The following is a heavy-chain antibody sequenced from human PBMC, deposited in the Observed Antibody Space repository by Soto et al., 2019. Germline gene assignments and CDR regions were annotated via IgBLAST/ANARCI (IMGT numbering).Heavy chain of an antibody. D-gene: IGHD2-2*01. J-gene: IGHJ5*02. Sequence: EVQLLESGGGLVQPGGSPRLSCAASGFTFSSYAMSWVRQAPGKGLEWVSAISGSGGSTYYADSVKGRFTISRDNSKNTLYLQMNSLRAEDTAVYYCWGYCSSTSCRVGVWFDPWGQGTLVTVSS. CDR2: ISGSGGST. CDR1: GFTFSSYA. V-gene: IGHV3-23*01. CDR3: WGYCSSTSCRVGVWFDP.